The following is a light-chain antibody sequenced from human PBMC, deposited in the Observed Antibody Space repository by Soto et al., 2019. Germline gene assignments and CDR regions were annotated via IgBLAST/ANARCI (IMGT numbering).Light chain of an antibody. CDR3: QQYGSSGT. CDR2: GAS. Sequence: EVVLTQSPGTLSLSPGERATLSCRASQSVSSYLAWYQQKPGQAPRLLICGASNRATGIPDRFSGSGSGTDFTLTISRLEPEDFAVYYCQQYGSSGTFGQGTKVDI. V-gene: IGKV3-20*01. CDR1: QSVSSY. J-gene: IGKJ1*01.